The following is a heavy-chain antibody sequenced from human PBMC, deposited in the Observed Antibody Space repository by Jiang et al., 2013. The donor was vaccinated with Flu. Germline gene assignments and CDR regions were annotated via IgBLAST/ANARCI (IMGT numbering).Heavy chain of an antibody. CDR2: IKEDGSQE. J-gene: IGHJ4*02. CDR1: GFTFSSYS. V-gene: IGHV3-7*03. CDR3: ARNDGSGSYWRPCHS. Sequence: QLLESGGDLVQPGGSLRLSCAASGFTFSSYSMTWVRQAPGKGLEWVANIKEDGSQEHYLASVRGRFTVSRDNSKNSLYLQMNSLSAEDTAVYYCARNDGSGSYWRPCHSWGQGTLVTVSS. D-gene: IGHD3-10*01.